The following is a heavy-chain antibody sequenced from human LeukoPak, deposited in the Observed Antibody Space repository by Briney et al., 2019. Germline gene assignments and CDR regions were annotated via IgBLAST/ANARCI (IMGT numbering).Heavy chain of an antibody. D-gene: IGHD1-26*01. V-gene: IGHV1-2*02. CDR1: VYTFTGYY. J-gene: IGHJ4*02. Sequence: ASVKVSCKASVYTFTGYYMHWVRQAPGQGLEWMGWINPNSGGTNYAQKFQGRVTMTRDTSISTAYMELSTLRSDDTAVYYCASLGGPIVGATADYCGQGTLVTVSS. CDR2: INPNSGGT. CDR3: ASLGGPIVGATADY.